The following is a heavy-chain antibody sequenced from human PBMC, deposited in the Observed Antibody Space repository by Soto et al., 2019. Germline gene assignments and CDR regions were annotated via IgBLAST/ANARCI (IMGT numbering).Heavy chain of an antibody. V-gene: IGHV3-23*01. D-gene: IGHD6-13*01. CDR1: GFTFSNYA. Sequence: GSLRLSCAASGFTFSNYAMSWVRQAPGKGLEWVSTISGSGDATYDADSVKGRFTISRDNSKNTLYLQMVSLRAEDTALYYCAKDEYSSSWYINWFDPWGQGTLVTVSS. J-gene: IGHJ5*02. CDR2: ISGSGDAT. CDR3: AKDEYSSSWYINWFDP.